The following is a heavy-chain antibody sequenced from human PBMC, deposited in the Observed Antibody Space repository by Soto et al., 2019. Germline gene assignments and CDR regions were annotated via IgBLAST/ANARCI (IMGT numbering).Heavy chain of an antibody. Sequence: SETLSLTCTVSGGSISSSSYYWGWICQPPGKGLEWIGSIYYSGSTYYNTSLKSRVTISVDTSKNQFSLKLSSVTAADMAVYYCARAKDLSSSWQYYFDYWGQGTLVTVSS. CDR2: IYYSGST. J-gene: IGHJ4*02. CDR1: GGSISSSSYY. V-gene: IGHV4-39*02. CDR3: ARAKDLSSSWQYYFDY. D-gene: IGHD6-13*01.